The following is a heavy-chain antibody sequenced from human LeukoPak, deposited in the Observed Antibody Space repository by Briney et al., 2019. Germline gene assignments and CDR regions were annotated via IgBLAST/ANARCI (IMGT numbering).Heavy chain of an antibody. V-gene: IGHV4-34*01. CDR3: ARGLSSRLYIVVVPAAHAGWFDP. D-gene: IGHD2-2*01. J-gene: IGHJ5*02. CDR2: INHSGST. CDR1: GGSFSGYY. Sequence: AETLSLTCAVYGGSFSGYYWRWIRQPPGKGLEWMGEINHSGSTNYNPSLKSRVTIPVNTCEKQFSQMLSSVTAADTAVYYCARGLSSRLYIVVVPAAHAGWFDPWGQGTLVSVPS.